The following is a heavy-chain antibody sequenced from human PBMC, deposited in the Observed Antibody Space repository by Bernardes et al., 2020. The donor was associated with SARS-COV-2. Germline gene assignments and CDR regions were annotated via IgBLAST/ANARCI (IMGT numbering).Heavy chain of an antibody. D-gene: IGHD3-9*01. CDR2: INRSGST. CDR3: ARAILGDYDILTGYPNWFDP. V-gene: IGHV4-34*01. Sequence: SETLSLTCAVSGCSFSGYYWSWIRQPPGKGLEWIGDINRSGSTNYNPSLKSRVAISLDTSKIQFSLKLSSVTAADTAVYYCARAILGDYDILTGYPNWFDPWGQGSLGVVSS. J-gene: IGHJ5*02. CDR1: GCSFSGYY.